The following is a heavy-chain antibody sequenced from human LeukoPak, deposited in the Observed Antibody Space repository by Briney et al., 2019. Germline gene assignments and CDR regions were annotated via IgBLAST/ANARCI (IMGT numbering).Heavy chain of an antibody. CDR2: IKQDGSEK. Sequence: GGSLRLSCAASGFTFSSYWMHWVRQAPGKGLEWVANIKQDGSEKYYVDSVKGRFTISRDNAKNSLYLQVNGLRAEDTAVYSCVRDGDTSGYTNWGQGTLVTVSS. CDR1: GFTFSSYW. CDR3: VRDGDTSGYTN. D-gene: IGHD3-22*01. J-gene: IGHJ4*02. V-gene: IGHV3-7*01.